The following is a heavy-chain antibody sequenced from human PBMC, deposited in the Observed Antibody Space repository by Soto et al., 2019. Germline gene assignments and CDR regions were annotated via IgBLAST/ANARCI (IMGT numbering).Heavy chain of an antibody. CDR1: GYTFTSYG. D-gene: IGHD4-4*01. Sequence: ASVKVSCKASGYTFTSYGISWVRQAPGQGLEWMGWISAYNGNTNYAQKLQGRVTMTTDTSTSTAYMELRSLRSDDTAVYYCARGILSTVGYYYYGMDVWGKGTRVTVHS. CDR3: ARGILSTVGYYYYGMDV. CDR2: ISAYNGNT. J-gene: IGHJ6*04. V-gene: IGHV1-18*01.